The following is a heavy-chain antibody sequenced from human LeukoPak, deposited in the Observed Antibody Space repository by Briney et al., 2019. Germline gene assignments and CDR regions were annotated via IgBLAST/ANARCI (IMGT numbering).Heavy chain of an antibody. Sequence: SETLSLTCTVSGGSISSYYWSWIRQPPGKGLEWIARIYTSGSTNYNPPLKSRVPMSVDTSKNQFSLKLSSVTAADTAVYYCAREEYGGNSEFDYWGQGTLVTVSS. CDR2: IYTSGST. CDR1: GGSISSYY. J-gene: IGHJ4*02. V-gene: IGHV4-4*07. D-gene: IGHD4-23*01. CDR3: AREEYGGNSEFDY.